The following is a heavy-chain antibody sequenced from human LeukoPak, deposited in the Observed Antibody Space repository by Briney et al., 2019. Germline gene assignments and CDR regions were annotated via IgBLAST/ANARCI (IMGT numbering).Heavy chain of an antibody. CDR1: GFTVSSNY. Sequence: PGGSLRLSCAASGFTVSSNYMSWVRQAPGKGLEWVSVIYSGGSTYYVDSVKGRFTISRDNSKNTLYLQMNSLRAEDTAVYYCATTVTASDAFDIWGQGTMVTVSS. CDR3: ATTVTASDAFDI. J-gene: IGHJ3*02. D-gene: IGHD4-17*01. CDR2: IYSGGST. V-gene: IGHV3-53*01.